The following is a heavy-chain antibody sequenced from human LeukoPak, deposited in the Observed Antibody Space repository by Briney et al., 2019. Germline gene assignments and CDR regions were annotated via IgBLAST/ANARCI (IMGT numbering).Heavy chain of an antibody. V-gene: IGHV1-46*01. CDR3: ARESTTYYYDSSGPKNWFDP. Sequence: ASVKVSCKASGYTFTSYYMHWVRQAPGQGLEWMGIINPSGGSTSYAQKLQGRVTMTTDTSTSTAYMELRSLRSDDTAVYYCARESTTYYYDSSGPKNWFDPWGQGTLVTVSS. CDR1: GYTFTSYY. CDR2: INPSGGST. J-gene: IGHJ5*02. D-gene: IGHD3-22*01.